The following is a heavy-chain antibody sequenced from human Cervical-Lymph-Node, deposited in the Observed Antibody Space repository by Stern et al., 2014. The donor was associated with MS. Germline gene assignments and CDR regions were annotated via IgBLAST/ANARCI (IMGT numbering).Heavy chain of an antibody. CDR3: ARETRGASGRFDY. CDR2: IWYDGSNK. J-gene: IGHJ4*02. CDR1: GFTFSSYG. V-gene: IGHV3-33*01. D-gene: IGHD3-10*01. Sequence: VHLVESGGGVVQPGRSLRLSCAASGFTFSSYGMHWVRQAPGKGLEWVALIWYDGSNKYYAESVKGRVTISRDNSKNTLYLQMNSLRAEDTAVYYCARETRGASGRFDYWGQGTLVTVSS.